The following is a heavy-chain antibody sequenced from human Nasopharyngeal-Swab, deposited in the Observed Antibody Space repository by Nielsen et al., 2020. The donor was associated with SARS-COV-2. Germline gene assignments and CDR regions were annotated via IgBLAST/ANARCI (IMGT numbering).Heavy chain of an antibody. Sequence: ASVKVSCKASGGTFSSYAISWVRQAPGQGLEWMGIINPSGGSTSYAQKFQGRVTMTRDTSTSTVYMELSSLRSEDTAVYYCARRRKPGGYYYGMDVWGQGTTVTVSS. J-gene: IGHJ6*02. D-gene: IGHD1-14*01. CDR1: GGTFSSYA. CDR2: INPSGGST. CDR3: ARRRKPGGYYYGMDV. V-gene: IGHV1-46*01.